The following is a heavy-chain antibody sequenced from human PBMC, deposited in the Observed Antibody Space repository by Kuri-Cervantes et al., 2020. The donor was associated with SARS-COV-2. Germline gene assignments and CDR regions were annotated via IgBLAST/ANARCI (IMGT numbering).Heavy chain of an antibody. Sequence: GESLKTSWVVPGLPFSDAWMSWVRQTPGKGLEWSGRFKSKTAGGTIVYAAPVQGRFTISRDDARNTLYLQMNSLQTEDTAVYYCATGSTSGWYRRNFDFWGPGTLVTVSS. CDR2: FKSKTAGGTI. CDR1: GLPFSDAW. V-gene: IGHV3-15*01. CDR3: ATGSTSGWYRRNFDF. D-gene: IGHD6-19*01. J-gene: IGHJ4*02.